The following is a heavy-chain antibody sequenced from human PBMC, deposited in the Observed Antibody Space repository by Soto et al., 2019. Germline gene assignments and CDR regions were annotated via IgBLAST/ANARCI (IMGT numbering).Heavy chain of an antibody. CDR1: GGSISSRNW. J-gene: IGHJ6*02. CDR2: FYHSGAT. V-gene: IGHV4-4*02. Sequence: SETLSLTCAVSGGSISSRNWWSWVRQPPGKGLEGIGEFYHSGATNYNPSRKRRVTISPDISKKQICMIVTSVTAADTAVCEGAGVGEGFFYGMDVWGQGTPVTVSS. CDR3: AGVGEGFFYGMDV.